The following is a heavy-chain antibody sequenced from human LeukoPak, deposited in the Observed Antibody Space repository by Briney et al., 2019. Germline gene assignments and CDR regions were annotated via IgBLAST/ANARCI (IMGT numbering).Heavy chain of an antibody. CDR2: INPSSGDT. J-gene: IGHJ4*02. CDR1: GYTFSGYQ. CDR3: ARGAVSGTYRYLY. Sequence: GASVKVSCKASGYTFSGYQIHWVRQAPGQGLEWMGWINPSSGDTNYAQKFQGRVTMTSDTSISTAYMELSRLSSDDTAVYSCARGAVSGTYRYLYWGQGTLVTVSS. V-gene: IGHV1-2*02. D-gene: IGHD3-16*02.